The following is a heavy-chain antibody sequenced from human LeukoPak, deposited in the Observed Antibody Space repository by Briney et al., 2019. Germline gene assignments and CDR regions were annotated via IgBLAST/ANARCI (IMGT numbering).Heavy chain of an antibody. V-gene: IGHV3-30*18. CDR1: GFTFSNYG. CDR3: AKEKSSRYGSGSYYPDY. CDR2: ISYDGSNK. Sequence: PGGSLRLSCAASGFTFSNYGMHWVRQAPGKGLEWVAVISYDGSNKYYADSVKGRFTISRDNSKNTLYLQMNSLRAEDTAVYYCAKEKSSRYGSGSYYPDYWGQGTLVTVSS. J-gene: IGHJ4*02. D-gene: IGHD3-10*01.